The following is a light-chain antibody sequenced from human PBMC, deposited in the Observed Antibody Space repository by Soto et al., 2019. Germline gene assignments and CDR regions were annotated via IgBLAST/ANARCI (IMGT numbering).Light chain of an antibody. CDR1: QSVSSN. V-gene: IGKV3-15*01. CDR2: GAS. J-gene: IGKJ1*01. Sequence: EIGLTQYPATLSVSPGEIATLSCRSSQSVSSNLAWYQQKPGQAPRLLIYGASTRATGIPARFSGSGSGTELTLTISSLQSEDFAAYNCQQYNNWTTKFGQGTKV. CDR3: QQYNNWTTK.